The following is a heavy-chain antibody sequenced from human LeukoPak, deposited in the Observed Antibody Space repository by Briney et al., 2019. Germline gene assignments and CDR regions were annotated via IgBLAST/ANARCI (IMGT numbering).Heavy chain of an antibody. CDR1: GFTFRSYG. CDR2: IWYDGSNK. V-gene: IGHV3-33*01. Sequence: GGSLRLSCAASGFTFRSYGMHWVRQAPGKGLEWVAIIWYDGSNKYYADSVKGRFPISRDNSKNTLYLQMGSLRAEDTAVYYCARVVGYCGGATCSFYFDYWGQGTLVTVSS. CDR3: ARVVGYCGGATCSFYFDY. D-gene: IGHD2-15*01. J-gene: IGHJ4*02.